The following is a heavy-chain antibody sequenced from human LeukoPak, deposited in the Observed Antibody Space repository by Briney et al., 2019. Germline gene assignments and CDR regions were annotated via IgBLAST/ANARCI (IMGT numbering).Heavy chain of an antibody. D-gene: IGHD7-27*01. CDR1: GYTFTIYD. J-gene: IGHJ4*02. V-gene: IGHV1-8*01. CDR3: ARGPPNWGYDY. Sequence: ASVKVSCKASGYTFTIYDFNWVRQATGQRPEWMGWMSPNSGDTGYAQRFQDRVTMTRNTSISTAYMELSSLRSDDTAVYYCARGPPNWGYDYWGPGTLVTVSS. CDR2: MSPNSGDT.